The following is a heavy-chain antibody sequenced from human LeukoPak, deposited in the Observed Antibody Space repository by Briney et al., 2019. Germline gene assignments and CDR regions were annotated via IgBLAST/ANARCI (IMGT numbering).Heavy chain of an antibody. J-gene: IGHJ4*02. CDR2: IHTGGRT. CDR3: VRPGQSSWWVYFTY. Sequence: SETLSLTCTVSGDSSSSYYWTWIRQPPGKGLEWIGYIHTGGRTSYNPSLKSRVTMSLDTPKNQFSLRLTSVTAADTAVYYCVRPGQSSWWVYFTYWGQGTVVTVSS. CDR1: GDSSSSYY. D-gene: IGHD2-15*01. V-gene: IGHV4-4*09.